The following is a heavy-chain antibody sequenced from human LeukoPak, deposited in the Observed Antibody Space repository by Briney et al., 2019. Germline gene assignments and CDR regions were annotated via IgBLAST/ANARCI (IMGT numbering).Heavy chain of an antibody. CDR2: IYYSGST. J-gene: IGHJ3*02. D-gene: IGHD3-16*01. CDR3: ARARKGAYAFDI. CDR1: GVSISSGGYY. Sequence: SGTLSLTCTVSGVSISSGGYYWSWIRQHPGKGLEWIGYIYYSGSTYYNPSLKSRVTISVDTSKNQFSLKLSSVTAADTAVYYCARARKGAYAFDIWGQGTMVTVSS. V-gene: IGHV4-31*03.